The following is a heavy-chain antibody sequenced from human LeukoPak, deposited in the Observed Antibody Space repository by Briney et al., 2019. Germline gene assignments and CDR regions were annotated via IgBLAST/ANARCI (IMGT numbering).Heavy chain of an antibody. CDR3: ARVRGGGPGYYYMDV. Sequence: SQTLSLTCTVSGGSISSGGYYWSWIRQPPGKGLEWIGYIYHSGSTYYNPSLKSRVTISVDRSKNQFSLKLSSVTAADTAVYYCARVRGGGPGYYYMDVWGKGTTVTVSS. V-gene: IGHV4-30-2*01. CDR2: IYHSGST. D-gene: IGHD2-15*01. J-gene: IGHJ6*03. CDR1: GGSISSGGYY.